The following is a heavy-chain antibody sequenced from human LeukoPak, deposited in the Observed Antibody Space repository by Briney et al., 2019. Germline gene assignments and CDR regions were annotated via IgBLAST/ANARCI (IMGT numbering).Heavy chain of an antibody. CDR1: GGSISSYY. V-gene: IGHV4-59*01. CDR3: ARNPGSGSPVDFDY. D-gene: IGHD3-10*01. CDR2: IYYSGST. Sequence: SSETLSLTCTVSGGSISSYYWSWIRQPPGKGLEWIGYIYYSGSTNYNPSLKSRVTISVDTSKNQFSLKLSSVTAADTAVYYCARNPGSGSPVDFDYWGQGTLVTVSS. J-gene: IGHJ4*02.